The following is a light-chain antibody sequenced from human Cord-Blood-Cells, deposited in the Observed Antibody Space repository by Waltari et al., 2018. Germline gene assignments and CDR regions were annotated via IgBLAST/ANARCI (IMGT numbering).Light chain of an antibody. J-gene: IGLJ2*01. CDR3: SSYTSSSTLYVV. Sequence: QSALTQPASVSGSPGQSITISCTGTSSDVGGYNYVSWYQQPPGKAPKLMIYEVSYRPSGVSNRFSGSKSGNTASLTISGLQAEDEADYYCSSYTSSSTLYVVFGGGTKLTVL. CDR1: SSDVGGYNY. CDR2: EVS. V-gene: IGLV2-14*01.